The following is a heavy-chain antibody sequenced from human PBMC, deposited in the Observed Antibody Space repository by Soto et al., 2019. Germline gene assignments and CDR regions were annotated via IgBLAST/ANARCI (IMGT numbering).Heavy chain of an antibody. CDR2: ISYDGSNK. CDR3: ATPTVTDHFDY. CDR1: GFTFSSYA. J-gene: IGHJ4*02. V-gene: IGHV3-30-3*01. Sequence: QVQLVESGGGVVQPGRSLRLSCAASGFTFSSYAMHWVRQAPGKGLEWVAVISYDGSNKYYADSVKGRFTISRDNSKNTLYLQMNSLRAEDTAVYYCATPTVTDHFDYWGQGTLVTVSS. D-gene: IGHD4-17*01.